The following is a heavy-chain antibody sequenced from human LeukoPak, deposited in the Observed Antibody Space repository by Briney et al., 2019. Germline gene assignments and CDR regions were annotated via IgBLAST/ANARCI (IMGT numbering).Heavy chain of an antibody. Sequence: SETLSLTCTVSGGSISNYYWSWIRQPPGKALEWIGYIYYTGTTKYNPSLKSRATISLDTSKNQFSLKLTSVTAADTAVYYCASRSAPLITMDQYFDYWGQGTLVTVSS. CDR3: ASRSAPLITMDQYFDY. D-gene: IGHD3-10*01. V-gene: IGHV4-59*08. J-gene: IGHJ4*02. CDR1: GGSISNYY. CDR2: IYYTGTT.